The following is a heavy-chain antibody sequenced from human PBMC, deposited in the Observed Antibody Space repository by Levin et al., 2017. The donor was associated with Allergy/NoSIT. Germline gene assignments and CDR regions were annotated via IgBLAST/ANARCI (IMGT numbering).Heavy chain of an antibody. CDR3: VTDRGWLAFDF. CDR2: IKEDGSDK. J-gene: IGHJ4*02. V-gene: IGHV3-7*05. Sequence: AGGSLRLSCAASGFTFSTYWMTWVRQAPGKGLEWLANIKEDGSDKYYGASVKGRFTISRDNAKNALYLQMNSLRAEDTALYYCVTDRGWLAFDFWGQGTLVTVSS. CDR1: GFTFSTYW. D-gene: IGHD6-19*01.